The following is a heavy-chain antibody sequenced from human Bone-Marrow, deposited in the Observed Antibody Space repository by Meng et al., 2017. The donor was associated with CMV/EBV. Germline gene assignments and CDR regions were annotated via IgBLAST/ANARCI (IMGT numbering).Heavy chain of an antibody. D-gene: IGHD2-2*02. CDR2: INPNGGLT. CDR1: GYTFSGYY. V-gene: IGHV1-2*02. CDR3: ASRCSSTSCYKALGRRYYYGMDV. Sequence: ASVKVSCKTSGYTFSGYYMHWVRQAPGQGLEWMGWINPNGGLTKYAQKFQGRVTMTRNTSISTAYMELSSLRSEDTAVYYCASRCSSTSCYKALGRRYYYGMDVWGQGTTVTVSS. J-gene: IGHJ6*02.